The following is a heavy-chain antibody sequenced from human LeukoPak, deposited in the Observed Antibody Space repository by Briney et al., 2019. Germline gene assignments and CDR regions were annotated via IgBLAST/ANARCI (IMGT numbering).Heavy chain of an antibody. J-gene: IGHJ4*03. CDR1: GFTFSSHW. Sequence: GGSLRLSCAGSGFTFSSHWIGWVRQAPGKGLEWVAAMSYDGFSKYYADSVKGRFTISRDDSRSTVDLHLSSLGPDDTAVYYCAREGHTSGYCGSFDNWGQGTAVAVSS. V-gene: IGHV3-30*03. D-gene: IGHD3-22*01. CDR2: MSYDGFSK. CDR3: AREGHTSGYCGSFDN.